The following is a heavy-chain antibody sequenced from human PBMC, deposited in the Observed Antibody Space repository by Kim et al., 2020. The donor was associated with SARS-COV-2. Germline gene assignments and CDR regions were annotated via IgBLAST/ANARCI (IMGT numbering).Heavy chain of an antibody. CDR2: INEDGGVK. D-gene: IGHD6-13*01. CDR3: ARGGDSWRFDP. Sequence: GGSLRLSCAASGFTFSSVWMSWVRQGPGKGLECVATINEDGGVKEYVDSVKGRFTISRDNAKNSLYLQMNFLRAEDTAVYFCARGGDSWRFDPWGQGTLGAVSS. J-gene: IGHJ5*02. V-gene: IGHV3-7*01. CDR1: GFTFSSVW.